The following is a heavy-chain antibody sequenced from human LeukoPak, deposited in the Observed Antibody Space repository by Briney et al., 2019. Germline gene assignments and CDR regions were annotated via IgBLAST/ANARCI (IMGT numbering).Heavy chain of an antibody. CDR2: ISYDGSNK. CDR3: ARDVTYYYDSSGQPDY. V-gene: IGHV3-30-3*01. CDR1: GFTFSSYA. D-gene: IGHD3-22*01. J-gene: IGHJ4*02. Sequence: PGGSLRLSCAASGFTFSSYAMHWVRQAPGKGLEWVAVISYDGSNKYYADSVKGRFTISRDNSKNTLYLQMNSLRAEDTAVYYCARDVTYYYDSSGQPDYWGQGTLVTVSS.